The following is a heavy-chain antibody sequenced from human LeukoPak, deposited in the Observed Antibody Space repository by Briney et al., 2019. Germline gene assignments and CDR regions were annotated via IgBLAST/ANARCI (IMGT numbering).Heavy chain of an antibody. V-gene: IGHV4-34*01. Sequence: SETLSLTCAVYGWSFNDYYWNWVRQPPGKGLEWIGEINARGDANYNPSLKSRVTISVDSSKNQFSLTLTSMIAADTAIYYCARGQVPAARGYNWFGPWGQGTLVTVSS. J-gene: IGHJ5*02. CDR2: INARGDA. CDR3: ARGQVPAARGYNWFGP. D-gene: IGHD2-2*01. CDR1: GWSFNDYY.